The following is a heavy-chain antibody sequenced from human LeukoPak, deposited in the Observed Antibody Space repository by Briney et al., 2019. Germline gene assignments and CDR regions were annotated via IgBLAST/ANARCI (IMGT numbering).Heavy chain of an antibody. CDR2: IWYDGSNK. J-gene: IGHJ4*02. Sequence: PGRSLRLSCAASGFTFSGYGMYWVRQAPGKGLEWVAVIWYDGSNKYYADSVKGRFTISRDSSKNTLYLQMNRLRAEDTAVYYCARDLFYYDSSGHPDYWGQGTLVTVSS. CDR1: GFTFSGYG. CDR3: ARDLFYYDSSGHPDY. V-gene: IGHV3-33*01. D-gene: IGHD3-22*01.